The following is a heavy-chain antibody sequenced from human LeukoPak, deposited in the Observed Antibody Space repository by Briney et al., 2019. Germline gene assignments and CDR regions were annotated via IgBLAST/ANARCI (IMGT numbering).Heavy chain of an antibody. J-gene: IGHJ4*02. Sequence: ASVRVSCKASGYTFTSYGISWVRQAPGQGLEWMGWISAYNGNTNYAQKLQGSVTMTTDTSTSTAYMELRSLRSDDTAVYYCAREGHYYDSSGLFDYWGQGTLVTVSS. CDR1: GYTFTSYG. V-gene: IGHV1-18*01. D-gene: IGHD3-22*01. CDR2: ISAYNGNT. CDR3: AREGHYYDSSGLFDY.